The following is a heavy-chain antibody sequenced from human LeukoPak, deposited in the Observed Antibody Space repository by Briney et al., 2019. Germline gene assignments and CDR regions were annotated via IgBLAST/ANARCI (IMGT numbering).Heavy chain of an antibody. CDR3: ARGRLRGAFDI. D-gene: IGHD5-12*01. CDR2: IYYSGST. CDR1: GGSISSYY. J-gene: IGHJ3*02. Sequence: PSETLSLTCTVSGGSISSYYWSWIRQPPGKGLEWIGYIYYSGSTNYNPSLKSRVTISVDTSKNQFSLKLSSVTAADTAVYYCARGRLRGAFDIWGQGTMVTVSS. V-gene: IGHV4-59*08.